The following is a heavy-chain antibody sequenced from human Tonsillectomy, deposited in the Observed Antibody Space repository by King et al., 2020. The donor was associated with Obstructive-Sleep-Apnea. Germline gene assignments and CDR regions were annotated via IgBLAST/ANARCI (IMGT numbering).Heavy chain of an antibody. V-gene: IGHV4-4*02. J-gene: IGHJ4*02. CDR2: IFHGGST. CDR3: ARHGDFYFDY. CDR1: GGSITSSNW. D-gene: IGHD4-17*01. Sequence: VQLQESGPGLVKPSGTLSLTCVVSGGSITSSNWWSWVRQPPGKGLEWIGEIFHGGSTNYSPSLKSRVTISVDKYNNQFSLRRTSVSAADTAMYYCARHGDFYFDYWGQGTLVTVSS.